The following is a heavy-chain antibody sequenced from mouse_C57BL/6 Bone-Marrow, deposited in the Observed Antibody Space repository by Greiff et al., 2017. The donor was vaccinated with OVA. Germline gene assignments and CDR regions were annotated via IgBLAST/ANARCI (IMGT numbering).Heavy chain of an antibody. CDR1: GFSLSTSGMG. CDR3: ARIPYGNYDFDY. D-gene: IGHD2-1*01. CDR2: IWWNDNK. Sequence: QVTLKVSGPGILQPSQTLSLTCSFSGFSLSTSGMGVGWIHQPSGNGLEWLAHIWWNDNKYYNTALKSRLTISKDTSNNQVFLKIASVDTADTATYYCARIPYGNYDFDYWGQGTTLTVSS. V-gene: IGHV8-11*01. J-gene: IGHJ2*01.